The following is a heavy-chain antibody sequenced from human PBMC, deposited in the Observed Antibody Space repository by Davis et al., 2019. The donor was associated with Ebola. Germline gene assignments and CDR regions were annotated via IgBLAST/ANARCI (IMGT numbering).Heavy chain of an antibody. CDR2: INDSGRSS. CDR1: GFTFSSYA. CDR3: AKGVAVAGTSSFDY. D-gene: IGHD6-19*01. Sequence: GESLKISCAASGFTFSSYAMDWVRQAPGKGLEWVSSINDSGRSSYYADSVKGRFTISRDNSKNTLYLQMNSLRAEDTAVYYCAKGVAVAGTSSFDYWGQGTLVTVSS. V-gene: IGHV3-23*01. J-gene: IGHJ4*02.